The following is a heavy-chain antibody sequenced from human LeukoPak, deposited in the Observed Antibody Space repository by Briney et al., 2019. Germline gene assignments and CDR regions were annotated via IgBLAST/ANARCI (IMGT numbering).Heavy chain of an antibody. J-gene: IGHJ4*02. CDR2: INPNSGGT. V-gene: IGHV1-2*02. D-gene: IGHD5-12*01. Sequence: GASVRVSCKASGYTFTGYYMHWVRQAPGQGLEWMGWINPNSGGTNYAQKFQGSVTMTRDTSISIAYMELSRVRSDDTAVYYCARDYGIVTTVPMGDWGQGTLVTVSS. CDR3: ARDYGIVTTVPMGD. CDR1: GYTFTGYY.